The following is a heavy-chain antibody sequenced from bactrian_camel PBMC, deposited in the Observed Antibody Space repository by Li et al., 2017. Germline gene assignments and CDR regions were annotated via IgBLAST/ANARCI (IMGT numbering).Heavy chain of an antibody. CDR3: AGDEEGCTVDYRATFQGYNY. V-gene: IGHV3S53*01. CDR1: ALTNTMSE. CDR2: IDSAGDT. D-gene: IGHD2*01. J-gene: IGHJ4*01. Sequence: QVQLVESGGGSVQAGGSLRVSCLVSALTNTMSELRFGWFRQAPGKEREGVAHIDSAGDTNYADSVKGRFTASRDNAKNTLYLQMNSLKPEDSGMYYCAGDEEGCTVDYRATFQGYNYWGQGTQVTVS.